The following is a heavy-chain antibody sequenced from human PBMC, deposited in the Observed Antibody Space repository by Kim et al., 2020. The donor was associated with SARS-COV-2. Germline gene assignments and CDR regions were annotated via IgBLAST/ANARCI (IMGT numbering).Heavy chain of an antibody. D-gene: IGHD1-20*01. V-gene: IGHV3-23*01. Sequence: GGSLRLSCAASGFTFSSYAMSWVRQAPGKGLEWVSAISGSGGSTYYADSVKGRFTISRDNSKNTLYLQMNSLRAEDTAVYYCAKPPVDLRYNWNVGDAFDIWGQGTMVTVSS. CDR1: GFTFSSYA. CDR3: AKPPVDLRYNWNVGDAFDI. CDR2: ISGSGGST. J-gene: IGHJ3*02.